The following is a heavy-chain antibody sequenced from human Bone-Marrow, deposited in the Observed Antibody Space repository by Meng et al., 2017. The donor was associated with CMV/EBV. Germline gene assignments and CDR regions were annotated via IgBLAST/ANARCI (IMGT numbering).Heavy chain of an antibody. Sequence: SGFTFSNYARHWVRQAPGKGLEWVAVISYDGSNKYYADSVKGRFTISRDNSKNTLYLQMNSLRAEDTAVYYCARAINYYDSSGYYDDYWGQGTLVTVSS. CDR3: ARAINYYDSSGYYDDY. J-gene: IGHJ4*02. D-gene: IGHD3-22*01. CDR1: GFTFSNYA. CDR2: ISYDGSNK. V-gene: IGHV3-30-3*01.